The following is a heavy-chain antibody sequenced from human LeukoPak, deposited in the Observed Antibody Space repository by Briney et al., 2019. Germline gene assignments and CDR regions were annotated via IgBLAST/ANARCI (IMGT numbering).Heavy chain of an antibody. CDR2: IYHSGST. CDR1: GGSISSSNW. J-gene: IGHJ4*02. Sequence: SETLSLTCAVSGGSISSSNWWSWVRQPPGKGLEWIGEIYHSGSTNYNPSLKSRVTISVDKSKNQFSLKLSSVTAADTAVYYCAREGAAATPYYFDYWGQGTLVTVSS. D-gene: IGHD6-13*01. CDR3: AREGAAATPYYFDY. V-gene: IGHV4-4*02.